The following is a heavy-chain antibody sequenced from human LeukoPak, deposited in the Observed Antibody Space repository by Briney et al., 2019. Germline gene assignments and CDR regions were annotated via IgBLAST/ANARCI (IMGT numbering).Heavy chain of an antibody. J-gene: IGHJ4*02. Sequence: GGSLRLSCAASGFTFSSYSMNWVRQAPGKGLEWVSSISSSSSYIYYADSVKGRFTISRDKAKNSLYLQMNSLRAEDTAVYYCARARHDYGGPTVSDYWGQGTLVTVPS. CDR3: ARARHDYGGPTVSDY. CDR1: GFTFSSYS. CDR2: ISSSSSYI. V-gene: IGHV3-21*01. D-gene: IGHD4-23*01.